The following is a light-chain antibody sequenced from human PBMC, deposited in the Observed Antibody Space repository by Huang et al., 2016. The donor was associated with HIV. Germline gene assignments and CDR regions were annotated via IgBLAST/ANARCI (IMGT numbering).Light chain of an antibody. CDR2: ATS. J-gene: IGKJ1*01. CDR3: QQYKSIPCT. CDR1: QGIGNS. V-gene: IGKV1-NL1*01. Sequence: DIQMTQSPSSLSASVGDRVTITCRASQGIGNSLAWYQQKPEKPPRLLLYATSRLESGVPSSFSGSGSGTHYTLTITTLQPEDIASYYCQQYKSIPCTFGQGTKVEIK.